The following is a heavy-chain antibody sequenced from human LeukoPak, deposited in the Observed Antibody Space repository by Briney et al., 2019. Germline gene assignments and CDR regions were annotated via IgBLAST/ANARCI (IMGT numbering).Heavy chain of an antibody. J-gene: IGHJ4*02. CDR2: INHSGST. D-gene: IGHD5-18*01. Sequence: SETLSLTCAVYGGSFSGYYWSWIRQPPGKGLEWIGEINHSGSTNYNPSLKSRVTISVDTSKNQFSLKLSTVTAADTAVYYCARSRGYSYGYFDYWGQGTLVTVSS. V-gene: IGHV4-34*01. CDR3: ARSRGYSYGYFDY. CDR1: GGSFSGYY.